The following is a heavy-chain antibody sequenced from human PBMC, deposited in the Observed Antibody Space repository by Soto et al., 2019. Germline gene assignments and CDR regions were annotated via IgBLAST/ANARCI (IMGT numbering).Heavy chain of an antibody. D-gene: IGHD5-18*01. V-gene: IGHV3-23*01. CDR2: ISGSGATT. CDR1: GFSFSGYA. Sequence: EVQLLESGGGLVQPGGFLRLSCATSGFSFSGYAMSWVRQAPGKGLEWVSVISGSGATTFYADSVKGRFTISRDSSRNTLFLQMNSLRAEDTAIDYCAKHTRGYSPSYFDYWGQGTLVTVSS. CDR3: AKHTRGYSPSYFDY. J-gene: IGHJ4*02.